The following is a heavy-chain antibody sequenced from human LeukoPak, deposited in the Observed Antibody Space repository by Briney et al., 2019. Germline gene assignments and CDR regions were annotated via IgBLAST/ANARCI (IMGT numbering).Heavy chain of an antibody. CDR2: IYYSGST. CDR1: GGSVSSGSYY. V-gene: IGHV4-39*07. Sequence: SETLSPTCTVSGGSVSSGSYYWGWIRQPPGKGLEWIGSIYYSGSTYYNPSLKSRVTISVDTSKNQFSLKLSSVTAADTAVYYCARVGSGSYYYFDYWGQGTLVTVSS. CDR3: ARVGSGSYYYFDY. J-gene: IGHJ4*02. D-gene: IGHD1-26*01.